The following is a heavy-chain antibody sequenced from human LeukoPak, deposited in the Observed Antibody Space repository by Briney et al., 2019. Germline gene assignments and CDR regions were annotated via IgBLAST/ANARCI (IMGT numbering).Heavy chain of an antibody. V-gene: IGHV1-2*02. CDR1: GYTFTGYY. Sequence: GASVKVSCKASGYTFTGYYIHWVRQAPGQGPEWMGWINPNSGDPTYAQKFQGRLTLTRDTSITTAYMRLSSLTSDDTAIYYCARDRDGYNWRIGSYIGFWGQGTLVTVSP. D-gene: IGHD5-24*01. CDR2: INPNSGDP. CDR3: ARDRDGYNWRIGSYIGF. J-gene: IGHJ4*02.